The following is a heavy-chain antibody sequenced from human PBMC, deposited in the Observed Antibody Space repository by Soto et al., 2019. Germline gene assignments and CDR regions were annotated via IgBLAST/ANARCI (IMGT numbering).Heavy chain of an antibody. D-gene: IGHD6-19*01. V-gene: IGHV4-34*01. CDR3: AIGPRMWLAGGGY. CDR1: GGCFSGYY. CDR2: INHSGIT. J-gene: IGHJ4*02. Sequence: PSETLSLTCAVYGGCFSGYYWSWIRQPPGKGLEWLGEINHSGITDYNPSLKSRITISIDTSKKQFSLKLNSVTAADTAVYYCAIGPRMWLAGGGYWGQGTQVTVS.